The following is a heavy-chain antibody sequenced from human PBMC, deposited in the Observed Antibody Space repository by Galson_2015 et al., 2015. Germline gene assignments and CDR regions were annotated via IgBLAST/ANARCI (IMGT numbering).Heavy chain of an antibody. J-gene: IGHJ4*02. CDR1: GFPFSSHS. V-gene: IGHV3-48*02. CDR3: ARGSLEYQLLHVY. Sequence: SLRLSCAGSGFPFSSHSMTWVRQVPGKGLEWVSYISGSSDTIYHADSVKGRFTISRDNARNSVYLQMNSLRDEDTAVYYCARGSLEYQLLHVYWGQGILVSVSS. CDR2: ISGSSDTI. D-gene: IGHD2-2*01.